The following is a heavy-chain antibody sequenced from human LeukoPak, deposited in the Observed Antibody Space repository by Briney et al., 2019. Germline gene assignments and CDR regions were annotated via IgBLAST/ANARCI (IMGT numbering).Heavy chain of an antibody. CDR3: ARDGSGSYSLDDYYYYYMDV. V-gene: IGHV1-18*01. D-gene: IGHD3-10*01. CDR2: ISAYNGNT. CDR1: GYTFTSYG. J-gene: IGHJ6*03. Sequence: GASVKVSCKASGYTFTSYGISWVRQAPGQGLEWMGWISAYNGNTNYAQKLQGRVTMTTDTSTSTAYMELRSLRSDDTAVYYCARDGSGSYSLDDYYYYYMDVWGKGTTVTVSS.